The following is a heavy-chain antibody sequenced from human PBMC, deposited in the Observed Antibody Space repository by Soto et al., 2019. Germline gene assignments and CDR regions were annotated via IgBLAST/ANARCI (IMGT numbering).Heavy chain of an antibody. CDR2: IYYSGTT. D-gene: IGHD5-18*01. V-gene: IGHV4-30-4*01. Sequence: KAXETLSLTCTVAGCSISSGDYYWSWIRQPPGKGLEWIGYIYYSGTTYHNPSLKSRVTISVDTSNNQFSLKVSSVTAADTAVYYCARALIQLWPHYYYGMDVWGQGTTVTVSS. CDR3: ARALIQLWPHYYYGMDV. CDR1: GCSISSGDYY. J-gene: IGHJ6*02.